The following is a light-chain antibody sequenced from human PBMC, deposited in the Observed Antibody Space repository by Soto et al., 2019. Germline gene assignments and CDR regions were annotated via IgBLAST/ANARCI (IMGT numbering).Light chain of an antibody. Sequence: IVLTQSPGTLSLSPGERATLSCRASQSVSGRFLTWYQQKGGQAPRLLIYGASTRATGFPARFSGSGSGTDFTLTISSLDPEDFAVYYCQQRSAWPQITFGQGTRLEI. V-gene: IGKV3D-20*02. J-gene: IGKJ5*01. CDR1: QSVSGRF. CDR2: GAS. CDR3: QQRSAWPQIT.